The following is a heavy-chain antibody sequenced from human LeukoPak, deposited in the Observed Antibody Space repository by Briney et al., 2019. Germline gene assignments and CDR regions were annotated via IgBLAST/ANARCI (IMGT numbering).Heavy chain of an antibody. CDR3: ARSYIDRTALPLV. D-gene: IGHD2-2*02. CDR2: IRQDGSDE. J-gene: IGHJ4*02. Sequence: GGSLRLSCATSGFTFSTYWMSWVRQVPGKGLEWVAHIRQDGSDEYYVDSVKGRFTISRDNAKNSLYLHMNSLRAEDTAVYYCARSYIDRTALPLVWGQGTLVTVSS. CDR1: GFTFSTYW. V-gene: IGHV3-7*01.